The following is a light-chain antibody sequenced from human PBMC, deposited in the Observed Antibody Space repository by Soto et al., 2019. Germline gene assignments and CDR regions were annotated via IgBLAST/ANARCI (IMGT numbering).Light chain of an antibody. CDR2: TAS. V-gene: IGKV1-5*03. J-gene: IGKJ1*01. CDR3: QQHNTYQWM. CDR1: QSINSW. Sequence: DIQMTQAPSTLSASVGDRVTITCRASQSINSWLAWYQQKPGKAPKLLIYTASVLQTGVPSRFSGSGSGTEFTLTINSLRPDDFATYYCQQHNTYQWMFGQGTKVDIK.